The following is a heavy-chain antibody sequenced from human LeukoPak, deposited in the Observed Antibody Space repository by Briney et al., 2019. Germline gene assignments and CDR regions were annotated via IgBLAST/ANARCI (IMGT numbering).Heavy chain of an antibody. CDR3: AKDAPTVRGYYGSGSYYWPYFDY. D-gene: IGHD3-10*01. J-gene: IGHJ4*02. V-gene: IGHV3-23*01. CDR2: ISGSGGST. Sequence: PGGSLRLSCAASGFTFSSYAMSWVRQAPGKGLEWVSAISGSGGSTYYADFVKGRFTISRDNSKSTLYLQMNSLRAEDTAVYYCAKDAPTVRGYYGSGSYYWPYFDYWGQGTLVTVSS. CDR1: GFTFSSYA.